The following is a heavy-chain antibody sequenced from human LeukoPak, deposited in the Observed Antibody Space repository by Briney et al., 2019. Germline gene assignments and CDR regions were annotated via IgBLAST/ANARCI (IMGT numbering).Heavy chain of an antibody. CDR1: GFTFSSYA. D-gene: IGHD3-3*01. CDR3: AKDRPRRYDFWSGYLLDY. CDR2: ISGSGGST. V-gene: IGHV3-23*01. J-gene: IGHJ4*02. Sequence: PGWSLRLSSAASGFTFSSYAMSWVRQAPGKGLEWVSAISGSGGSTYYADSVKGRFTISRDNSKNTLYLQMNSLRAEDTAVYYCAKDRPRRYDFWSGYLLDYWGQGTLVTVSS.